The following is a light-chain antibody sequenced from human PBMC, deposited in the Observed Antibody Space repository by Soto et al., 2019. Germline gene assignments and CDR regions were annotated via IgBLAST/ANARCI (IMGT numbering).Light chain of an antibody. CDR3: QTWGTGIHVV. CDR1: SGHSSYA. V-gene: IGLV4-69*01. Sequence: QAVLTQSPCASASLGASVKLTCTLSSGHSSYAIAWHQQQPEKGPRYLMKLDSDGSHTKGDAIPDRFSGSSSGAERYLTISSLQSEDEADYYCQTWGTGIHVVFGGGTKVTVL. CDR2: LDSDGSH. J-gene: IGLJ2*01.